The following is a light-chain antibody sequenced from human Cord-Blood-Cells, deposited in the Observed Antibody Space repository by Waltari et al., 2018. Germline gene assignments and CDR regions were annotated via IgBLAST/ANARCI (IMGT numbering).Light chain of an antibody. CDR2: WAS. CDR3: QQYYSTPRT. Sequence: DIVMTQSPDSLPVSLRGRATINCKSSTSVLYSSNNKNYLAWYQQKPGQPPKLLIYWASTRESGVPDRFSGSGSGTDFPLTISSLRAEDVAVYYCQQYYSTPRTFGQGTKVEIK. V-gene: IGKV4-1*01. CDR1: TSVLYSSNNKNY. J-gene: IGKJ1*01.